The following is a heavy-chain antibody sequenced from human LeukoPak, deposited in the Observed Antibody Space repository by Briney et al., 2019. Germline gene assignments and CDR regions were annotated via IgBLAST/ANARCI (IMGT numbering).Heavy chain of an antibody. CDR2: IIPIFGTA. CDR3: ATGYIAYYYMDV. D-gene: IGHD5-24*01. CDR1: GGTFSSYA. V-gene: IGHV1-69*05. J-gene: IGHJ6*03. Sequence: ASVKVSCKASGGTFSSYAISWVRQAPGQGLEWMGGIIPIFGTANYAQKFQGRVTITTDESTSTAYMELSGLRSEDTAVYYCATGYIAYYYMDVWGKGTTVTVSS.